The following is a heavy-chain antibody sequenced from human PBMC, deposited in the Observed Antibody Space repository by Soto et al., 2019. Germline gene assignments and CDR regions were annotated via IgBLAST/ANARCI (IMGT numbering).Heavy chain of an antibody. CDR3: ERGIAARPQAKLLLRGPYFDY. CDR2: IDWDDDK. Sequence: SGPTLVNPTQTLTLTCTFSGFSLSTSGMCVRWIRQPPGKALEWLALIDWDDDKYYSTSLKTRLTISKDTSKNQVVLTMPNMDPVDTATYYCERGIAARPQAKLLLRGPYFDYWGQGTLVTVSS. V-gene: IGHV2-70*01. J-gene: IGHJ4*02. CDR1: GFSLSTSGMC. D-gene: IGHD6-6*01.